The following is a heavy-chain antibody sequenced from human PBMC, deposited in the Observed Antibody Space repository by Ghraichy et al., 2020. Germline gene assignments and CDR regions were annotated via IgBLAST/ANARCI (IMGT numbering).Heavy chain of an antibody. CDR2: FYYNGGT. D-gene: IGHD6-13*01. Sequence: SETLSLTCTVSGGSISTYYWSWMRQPPGKGLEWIGHFYYNGGTNYNPSLKSRVTISVDTSKNQFSLRLTSVTAADTAVYYCARNVGMGSNFPGYWGQGTLVTVSS. CDR3: ARNVGMGSNFPGY. CDR1: GGSISTYY. J-gene: IGHJ4*02. V-gene: IGHV4-59*01.